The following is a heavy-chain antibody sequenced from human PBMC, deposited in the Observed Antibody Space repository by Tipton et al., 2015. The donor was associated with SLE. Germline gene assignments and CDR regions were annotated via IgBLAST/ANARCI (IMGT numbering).Heavy chain of an antibody. V-gene: IGHV3-23*01. CDR3: AKGPAWGGYYPSDY. J-gene: IGHJ4*02. Sequence: SLRLSCAASGFTFSSYEMNWVRQAPGKGLEWVSAISGSGGSTYYADSVKGRFTISRDNSKNTLYLQMNSLRAEDTAVYYCAKGPAWGGYYPSDYWGQGTLVTVSS. CDR1: GFTFSSYE. CDR2: ISGSGGST. D-gene: IGHD3-3*01.